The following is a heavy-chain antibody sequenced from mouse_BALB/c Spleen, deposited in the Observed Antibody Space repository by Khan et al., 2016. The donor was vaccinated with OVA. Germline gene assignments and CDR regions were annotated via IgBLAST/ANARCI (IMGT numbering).Heavy chain of an antibody. CDR2: IWGDGTT. CDR1: GFSLTGYG. CDR3: ARAYYSNYREAMDY. J-gene: IGHJ4*01. D-gene: IGHD2-5*01. Sequence: VQLQESGPGLVAPSQSLSITCTVSGFSLTGYGVTWVRQPPGKGLEWLGMIWGDGTTDYKSALKSRLSINKDNSKSQVFLKMNSLQTDDTARYYCARAYYSNYREAMDYWGQGTSVTVSS. V-gene: IGHV2-6-7*01.